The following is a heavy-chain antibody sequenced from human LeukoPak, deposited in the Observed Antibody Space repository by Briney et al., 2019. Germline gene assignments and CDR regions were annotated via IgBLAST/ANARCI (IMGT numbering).Heavy chain of an antibody. D-gene: IGHD6-19*01. J-gene: IGHJ3*02. CDR2: IIPIFGTA. CDR3: ARNSGWYGRGSSDI. Sequence: ASVKVSCKASGGTFSSYAISWVRQAPGQGLEWMGGIIPIFGTANYAQKFQGRVTITADKSTSTAYMELSSLRSEDTAVYYCARNSGWYGRGSSDIWGQGTMVTVSS. CDR1: GGTFSSYA. V-gene: IGHV1-69*06.